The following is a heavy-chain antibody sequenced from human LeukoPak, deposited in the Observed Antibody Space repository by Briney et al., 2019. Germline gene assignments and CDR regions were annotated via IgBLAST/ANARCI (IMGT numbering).Heavy chain of an antibody. J-gene: IGHJ4*02. Sequence: GSLRLSCAAPGFTFSSYSMNWVRQPPGKGLEWIGYIYYSGSTYYNPSLKSRVTISVDTSKNQFSLKLSSVTAADTAVYYCARGHSSGYPYWGQGTLVTVSS. CDR1: GFTFSSYS. CDR3: ARGHSSGYPY. V-gene: IGHV4-59*04. CDR2: IYYSGST. D-gene: IGHD3-22*01.